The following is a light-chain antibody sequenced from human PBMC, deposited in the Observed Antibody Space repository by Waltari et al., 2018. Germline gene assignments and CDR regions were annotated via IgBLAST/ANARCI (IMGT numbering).Light chain of an antibody. J-gene: IGKJ2*01. Sequence: VLTQSPYTLSLSPGERATLSCRSSESLTKRYLAWYQQKLDQAPRLLIYGASSRAAGSPYRFGGGGSGRDFALTISRLEPEDFAVYYCQQYTSSIMYTFGQGTKLEIK. CDR1: ESLTKRY. CDR3: QQYTSSIMYT. V-gene: IGKV3-20*01. CDR2: GAS.